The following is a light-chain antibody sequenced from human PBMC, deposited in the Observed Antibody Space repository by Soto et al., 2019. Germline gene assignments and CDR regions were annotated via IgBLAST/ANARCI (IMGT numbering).Light chain of an antibody. J-gene: IGKJ2*01. Sequence: DIQMTQSPSTLSESVGDRVTITCRASQSISSWLAWYQQKPGKAPKLLIYDASSLESGVPSRFSGSGSGTEFTLTISSLHPDDFATYYCQQYNSYGTFGQGTKLEIK. V-gene: IGKV1-5*01. CDR1: QSISSW. CDR2: DAS. CDR3: QQYNSYGT.